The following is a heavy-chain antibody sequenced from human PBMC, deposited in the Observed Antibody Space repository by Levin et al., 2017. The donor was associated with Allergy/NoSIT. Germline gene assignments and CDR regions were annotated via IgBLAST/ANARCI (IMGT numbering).Heavy chain of an antibody. V-gene: IGHV3-9*01. CDR2: ISWNSGSI. CDR3: AKVTRTRGWNLYYYGMDV. Sequence: SLKISCAASGFTFDDYAMHWVRQAPGKGLEWVSGISWNSGSIGYADSVKGRFTISRDNAKNSLYLQMNSLRAEDTALYYCAKVTRTRGWNLYYYGMDVWGQGTTVTVSS. D-gene: IGHD1-7*01. J-gene: IGHJ6*02. CDR1: GFTFDDYA.